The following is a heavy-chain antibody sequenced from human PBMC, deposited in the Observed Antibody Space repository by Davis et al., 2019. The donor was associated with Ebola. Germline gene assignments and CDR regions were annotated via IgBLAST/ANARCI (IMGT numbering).Heavy chain of an antibody. D-gene: IGHD5-24*01. CDR3: AKAGGREMSSADY. CDR1: GGAFSRYG. CDR2: IIPIFGTA. V-gene: IGHV1-69*13. Sequence: SVKVSCKASGGAFSRYGISWVRQAPGQGLEWMGGIIPIFGTANYAQKFQGRVTITADESTSTAHMELGSLRSDDTAVYYCAKAGGREMSSADYWGQGTLVTVSS. J-gene: IGHJ4*02.